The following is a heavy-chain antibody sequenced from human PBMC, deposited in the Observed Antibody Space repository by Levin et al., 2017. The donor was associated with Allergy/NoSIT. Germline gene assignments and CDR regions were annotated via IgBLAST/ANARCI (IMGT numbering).Heavy chain of an antibody. CDR2: IKSKTDGGTT. D-gene: IGHD6-13*01. CDR1: GFTFSNAW. Sequence: GGSLRLSCAASGFTFSNAWMSWIRQAPGKGLEWVGRIKSKTDGGTTDYAAPVKGRFTISRDDSKNTLYLQMNSLKTEDTAVYYCTTYWAPGQLVRYFQHWGQGTLVTVSS. CDR3: TTYWAPGQLVRYFQH. V-gene: IGHV3-15*01. J-gene: IGHJ1*01.